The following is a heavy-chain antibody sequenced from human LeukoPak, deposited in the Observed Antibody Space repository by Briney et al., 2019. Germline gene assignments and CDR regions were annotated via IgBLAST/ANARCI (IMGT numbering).Heavy chain of an antibody. CDR1: GYSFTSYW. CDR3: ARFYGSGGYDLDY. V-gene: IGHV5-51*01. CDR2: IYPADSDT. Sequence: GESLKISCKGSGYSFTSYWIGWVRQMPGKGLEWMGIIYPADSDTRYSPSFQGQVTISADKSISTAYLQWSSLEASDTAIYYCARFYGSGGYDLDYWGQGTLVTVSS. D-gene: IGHD3-10*01. J-gene: IGHJ4*02.